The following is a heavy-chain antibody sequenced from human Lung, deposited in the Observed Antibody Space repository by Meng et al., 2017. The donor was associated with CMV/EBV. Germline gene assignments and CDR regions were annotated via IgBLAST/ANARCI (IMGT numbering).Heavy chain of an antibody. CDR1: GFIFSNYA. D-gene: IGHD3-16*01. CDR3: AKKGGDGALHYFDY. V-gene: IGHV3-23*01. CDR2: MSGSGSMM. J-gene: IGHJ4*02. Sequence: GEXXTISCAASGFIFSNYAMSWVRQAPGKGLEWISFMSGSGSMMFYVDSVRGRFTISRDSSKNTLYLQMNSLRAEDTAVYYCAKKGGDGALHYFDYWGQGTXVTVSS.